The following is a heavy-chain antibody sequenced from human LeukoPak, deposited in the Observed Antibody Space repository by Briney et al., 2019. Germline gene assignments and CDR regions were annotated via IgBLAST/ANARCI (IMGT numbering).Heavy chain of an antibody. Sequence: GGSLRLSCEASGFSFSQHSMGWVRLAPGKGLEWVSSITGGGTFTFYADSVKGRFTVSRDNANNLLFLQLHSLRADDTAIYYCVTGDNTDYTLENHRLDAFDIWGQGTMVTVSS. CDR1: GFSFSQHS. D-gene: IGHD7-27*01. V-gene: IGHV3-21*01. CDR2: ITGGGTFT. CDR3: VTGDNTDYTLENHRLDAFDI. J-gene: IGHJ3*02.